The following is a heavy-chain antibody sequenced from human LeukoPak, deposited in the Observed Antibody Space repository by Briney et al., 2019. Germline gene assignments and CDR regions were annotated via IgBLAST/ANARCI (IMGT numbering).Heavy chain of an antibody. D-gene: IGHD5-12*01. CDR1: GFSFRDFW. Sequence: GGSLRLSCAASGFSFRDFWMTWVRQAPGKGLEWVANVNQGGSVKYYVDSVKGRFTISRDDAKSSLYVQMNSLRDEDTAVYYCARFGYSGWNLEYWGQGTLVTVSS. J-gene: IGHJ4*02. CDR2: VNQGGSVK. CDR3: ARFGYSGWNLEY. V-gene: IGHV3-7*01.